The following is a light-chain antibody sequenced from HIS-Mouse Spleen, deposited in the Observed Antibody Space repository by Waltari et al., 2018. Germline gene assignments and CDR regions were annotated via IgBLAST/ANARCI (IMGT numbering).Light chain of an antibody. J-gene: IGLJ1*01. V-gene: IGLV2-23*01. Sequence: QSALTQPASVSGSPGQSITISCTGTSRHVWRYNLFSWYQQHPGKAPKLMIYEGSKRPSGVSNRFSGSKSGNTASLTISGLQAEDEADYYCCSYAGSSTYVFGTGTKVTVL. CDR1: SRHVWRYNL. CDR2: EGS. CDR3: CSYAGSSTYV.